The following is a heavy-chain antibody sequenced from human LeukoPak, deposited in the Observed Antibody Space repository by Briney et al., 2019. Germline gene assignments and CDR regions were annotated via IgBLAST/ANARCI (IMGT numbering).Heavy chain of an antibody. V-gene: IGHV4-34*01. Sequence: SETLSLTCAVYGGSFSGYYWSWIRQPPGKGLEWIGEINHSGSTNYNPSLKSRVTISADTSKNQFSLKLSSVTAADTAVYYCAARRRIAARVWFDPWGQGTLVTVSS. J-gene: IGHJ5*02. CDR2: INHSGST. D-gene: IGHD6-6*01. CDR1: GGSFSGYY. CDR3: AARRRIAARVWFDP.